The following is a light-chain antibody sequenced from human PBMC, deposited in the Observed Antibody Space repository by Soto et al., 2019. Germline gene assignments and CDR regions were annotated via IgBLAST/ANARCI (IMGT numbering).Light chain of an antibody. CDR2: QDS. CDR3: QAWDSSTAGVV. CDR1: KLGDKY. Sequence: SYELTQPPSVSVSPGQTTSITCSGGKLGDKYACWYQQKPGQSPVLVIYQDSKRPSGIPERFSGSNSGNTATLTISGTQAMDEADYYCQAWDSSTAGVVFGGGTKVTVL. V-gene: IGLV3-1*01. J-gene: IGLJ2*01.